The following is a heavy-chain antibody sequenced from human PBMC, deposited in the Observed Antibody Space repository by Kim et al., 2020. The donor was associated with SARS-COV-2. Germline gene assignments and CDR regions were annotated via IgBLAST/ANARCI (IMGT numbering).Heavy chain of an antibody. V-gene: IGHV3-33*01. CDR2: IWYDGSNK. J-gene: IGHJ6*03. Sequence: GGSLRLSCAASGFTFSSYGMHWVRQAPGKGLEWVAVIWYDGSNKYYADSVKGRFTISRDNSKNTLYLQMNSLRAEDTAVYYCARDGWRTERITMVRGVIRRYYMVVWGKGTTVTVSS. D-gene: IGHD3-10*01. CDR3: ARDGWRTERITMVRGVIRRYYMVV. CDR1: GFTFSSYG.